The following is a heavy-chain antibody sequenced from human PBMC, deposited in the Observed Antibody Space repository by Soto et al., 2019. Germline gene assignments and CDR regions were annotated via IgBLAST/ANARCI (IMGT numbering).Heavy chain of an antibody. CDR3: ARDRHYENHTFYYLKYYFDY. J-gene: IGHJ4*02. D-gene: IGHD3-22*01. V-gene: IGHV1-69*01. Sequence: QVQLVQSGTEVKKPGSSVKVSCKTSGGTFSSFPIAWLRQAPGQGLEWVGGTIPVLGAPSYAQTFQGRVTITADESTSAAYLELSSLRSDDTAVYFCARDRHYENHTFYYLKYYFDYWGQGTLVTVSS. CDR1: GGTFSSFP. CDR2: TIPVLGAP.